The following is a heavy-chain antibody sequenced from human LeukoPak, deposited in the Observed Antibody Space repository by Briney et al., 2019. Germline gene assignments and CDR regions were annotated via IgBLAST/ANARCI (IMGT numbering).Heavy chain of an antibody. D-gene: IGHD3-3*01. CDR1: GFTFSSYW. Sequence: PEGSLRLSCAASGFTFSSYWMSWVRQAPGKGLEWVANIKQDGSEKYYVDSVKGRFTISRDNAKNSLYLQMNSLRAEDTAVYYCARVDLTIFGVVIPYYYYYMDVWGKGTTVTVSS. CDR2: IKQDGSEK. J-gene: IGHJ6*03. CDR3: ARVDLTIFGVVIPYYYYYMDV. V-gene: IGHV3-7*01.